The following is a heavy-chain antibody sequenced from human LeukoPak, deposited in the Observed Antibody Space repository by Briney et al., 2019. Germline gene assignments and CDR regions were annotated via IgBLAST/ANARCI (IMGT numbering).Heavy chain of an antibody. J-gene: IGHJ3*02. CDR2: ISYDGSNK. Sequence: PGGSLRLSCAASGFTFSSYAMHWVRQAPGKGLEWVAVISYDGSNKYYADSVKGRFTISRDNSKNTLYLQMNSLRAEDTAVYYCARDWGVWSPRPHAFDIWGQGTMVTVSS. V-gene: IGHV3-30*04. CDR1: GFTFSSYA. D-gene: IGHD3-10*01. CDR3: ARDWGVWSPRPHAFDI.